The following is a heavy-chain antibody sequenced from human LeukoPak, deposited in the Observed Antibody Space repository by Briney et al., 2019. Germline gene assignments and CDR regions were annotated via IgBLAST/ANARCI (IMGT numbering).Heavy chain of an antibody. CDR3: ASCIAARGDAFDI. CDR1: GGSISSGSYY. J-gene: IGHJ3*02. D-gene: IGHD6-6*01. Sequence: SETLSLTCTVSGGSISSGSYYWSWIRQPAGKGLEWIGRIYTSGSTNYNPSLKSRVTISVDTSKNQFSLKLSSVTAADTAVYYCASCIAARGDAFDIWGQGTMVTVSS. V-gene: IGHV4-61*02. CDR2: IYTSGST.